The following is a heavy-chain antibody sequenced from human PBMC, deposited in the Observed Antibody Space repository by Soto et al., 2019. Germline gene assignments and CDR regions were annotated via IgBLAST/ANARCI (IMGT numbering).Heavy chain of an antibody. V-gene: IGHV3-23*01. J-gene: IGHJ4*02. D-gene: IGHD6-19*01. CDR1: GFTFSRYA. Sequence: EVQLLESGGGLVQPGGSLRLSCAASGFTFSRYAMSWVRQAPGKVLEWVSVISGIGGSTYYADSVKGRFTISRDNSKNTLYMQMNGRRAEDTGVYYCAVKTVAGDYWGQGTLVTVSS. CDR3: AVKTVAGDY. CDR2: ISGIGGST.